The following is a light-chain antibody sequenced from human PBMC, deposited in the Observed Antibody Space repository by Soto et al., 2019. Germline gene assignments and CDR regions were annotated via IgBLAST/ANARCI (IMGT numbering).Light chain of an antibody. CDR3: QQYDTYWT. Sequence: DIQVNQSPSTLSASVGDRVTITCRASHSILSWLAWYQHKPGKAPKLLIYDASSLESGVPSRFSGSRSGTEFTLTISSLQPDDIATYYCQQYDTYWTFGQGTKVDIK. CDR1: HSILSW. CDR2: DAS. V-gene: IGKV1-5*01. J-gene: IGKJ1*01.